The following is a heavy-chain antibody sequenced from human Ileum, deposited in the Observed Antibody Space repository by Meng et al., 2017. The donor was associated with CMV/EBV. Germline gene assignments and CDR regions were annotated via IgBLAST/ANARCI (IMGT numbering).Heavy chain of an antibody. J-gene: IGHJ5*02. V-gene: IGHV4-39*07. CDR1: SGFSSH. CDR3: ARGWGSYNSYRTEYGFFHP. D-gene: IGHD5-24*01. Sequence: SGFSSHWVWIHQAPGQRLEWIGSLSLSGTTCSSPSLESRVTTSVATSRNQFSLQLSSITATDTAVYYCARGWGSYNSYRTEYGFFHPWGQGTLVTVSS. CDR2: LSLSGTT.